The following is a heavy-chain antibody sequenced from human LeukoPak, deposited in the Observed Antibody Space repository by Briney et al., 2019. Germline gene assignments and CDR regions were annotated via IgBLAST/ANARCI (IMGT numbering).Heavy chain of an antibody. J-gene: IGHJ4*02. Sequence: PSETLSLTCGVSGGSISNTNWWSWVRQPPGQGLEWIGEISLTGLTHYNPPLESRVTVSLDKSRNQLSLNLTSVTAADTAVYYCSRENGAFSPFGYWGQGTLVTVLS. V-gene: IGHV4-4*02. D-gene: IGHD2-8*01. CDR3: SRENGAFSPFGY. CDR2: ISLTGLT. CDR1: GGSISNTNW.